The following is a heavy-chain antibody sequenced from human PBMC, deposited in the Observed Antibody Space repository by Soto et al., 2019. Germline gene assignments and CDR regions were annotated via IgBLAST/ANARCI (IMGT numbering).Heavy chain of an antibody. CDR1: GFTFSSYA. Sequence: GGSLRLSCAASGFTFSSYAMSWVRQAPGKGLVWVSAISGTGGSTYYADSVKGRFTISRDNSKNTLYLQMNSLRAEDTAVYYCAKANYDFWSGYYGYYYYRMDVWGQGTTVTVSS. J-gene: IGHJ6*02. CDR2: ISGTGGST. D-gene: IGHD3-3*01. CDR3: AKANYDFWSGYYGYYYYRMDV. V-gene: IGHV3-23*01.